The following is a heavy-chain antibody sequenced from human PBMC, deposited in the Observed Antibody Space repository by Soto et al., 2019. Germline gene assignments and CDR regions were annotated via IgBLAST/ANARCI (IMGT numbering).Heavy chain of an antibody. J-gene: IGHJ6*02. CDR2: ISYDGSTQ. V-gene: IGHV3-30*18. Sequence: QVQLVESGGGVVQPGRSLRLSCVASGLTFSSYGMHWVRQAPGKGLEWVAFISYDGSTQYYADSVKGRFTISRDNSKNTLYLRMNSLRAEDSDLYYCAKDLGRFSVTAMSSGMDVWGQGTTVTVPS. CDR3: AKDLGRFSVTAMSSGMDV. D-gene: IGHD1-26*01. CDR1: GLTFSSYG.